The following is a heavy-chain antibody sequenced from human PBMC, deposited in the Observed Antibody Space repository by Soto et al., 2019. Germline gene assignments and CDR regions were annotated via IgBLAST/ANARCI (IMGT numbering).Heavy chain of an antibody. D-gene: IGHD6-13*01. Sequence: ASVKVSCKASGYTFTSYYMHWVRQAPGQGLEWMGIINPSGGSTSYAQKFQGRVTMTRDTSTSTVYMELSSLRSEDTAVYYCARVRIAAAGRPESDHGMDVWGQGTTVTVSS. CDR2: INPSGGST. V-gene: IGHV1-46*01. CDR3: ARVRIAAAGRPESDHGMDV. CDR1: GYTFTSYY. J-gene: IGHJ6*02.